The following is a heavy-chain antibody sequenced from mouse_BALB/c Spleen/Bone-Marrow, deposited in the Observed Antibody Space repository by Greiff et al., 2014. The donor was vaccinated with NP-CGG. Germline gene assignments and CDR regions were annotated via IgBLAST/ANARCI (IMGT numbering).Heavy chain of an antibody. J-gene: IGHJ2*01. CDR2: IYPGDGDT. V-gene: IGHV1-80*01. CDR1: GYAFSSYW. CDR3: ERGERLTGYYFDY. D-gene: IGHD4-1*01. Sequence: QVQLQQSGAELVRPGSSVKISCKASGYAFSSYWMNWVKQRPGQGLEWIGQIYPGDGDTNYNGNFKDKATLTTDKSSTTAYMQLSSITSEDSAVYFCERGERLTGYYFDYWGQGTTLTVSA.